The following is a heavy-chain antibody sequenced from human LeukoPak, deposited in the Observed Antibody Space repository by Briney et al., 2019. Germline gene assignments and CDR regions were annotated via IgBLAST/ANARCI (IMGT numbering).Heavy chain of an antibody. CDR2: INHSGST. CDR1: GGSFSGYY. V-gene: IGHV4-34*01. J-gene: IGHJ4*02. D-gene: IGHD6-13*01. Sequence: SETLSLTCAVFGGSFSGYYWGWIRQPPGKRLEWIGEINHSGSTNYNPSLKSRVTISVDTSKNQFSLKLSSVTAADTAVYYCATMYSSSWSWDYWGQGALVTVSS. CDR3: ATMYSSSWSWDY.